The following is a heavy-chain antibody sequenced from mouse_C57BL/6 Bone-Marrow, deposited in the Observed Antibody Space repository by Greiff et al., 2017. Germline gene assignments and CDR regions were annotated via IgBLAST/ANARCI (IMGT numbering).Heavy chain of an antibody. Sequence: QVQLQQSGAELARPGASVKLSCKASGYTFTSYGISWVKQRTGQGLEWIGVIYPRSGNTYYNEKFKGKATLTVDKSSSTAYMELRSLTSEDSAVYFCARGYCYDYWGQGTTLTVSA. D-gene: IGHD2-12*01. V-gene: IGHV1-81*01. CDR1: GYTFTSYG. CDR2: IYPRSGNT. J-gene: IGHJ2*01. CDR3: ARGYCYDY.